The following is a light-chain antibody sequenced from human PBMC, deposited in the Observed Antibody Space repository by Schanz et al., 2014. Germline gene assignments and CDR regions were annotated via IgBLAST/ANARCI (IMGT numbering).Light chain of an antibody. Sequence: QSALAQPRSVSGSPGQSVSISCTGSSTDVGAYNRVSWYQQHPGKAPKLIIYDVSWGPSGVPGRYFGSKSGNTATLTVSGLQAEDEADYYCCSYAGSTNLRFGGGTKLTVL. CDR1: STDVGAYNR. J-gene: IGLJ3*02. CDR3: CSYAGSTNLR. V-gene: IGLV2-11*01. CDR2: DVS.